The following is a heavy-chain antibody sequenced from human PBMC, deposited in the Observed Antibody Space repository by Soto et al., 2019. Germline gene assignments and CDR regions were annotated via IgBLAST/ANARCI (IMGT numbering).Heavy chain of an antibody. CDR1: GFTFSIYA. CDR2: IYSGGST. J-gene: IGHJ6*02. CDR3: ARDPHVDTAMVTSYYYYGMDV. V-gene: IGHV3-66*01. D-gene: IGHD5-18*01. Sequence: PGGSLRLSCSASGFTFSIYAMHWVRQAPGKGLEWVSVIYSGGSTYYADSVKGRFTISRDNSKNTLYLQMNSLRAEDTAVYYCARDPHVDTAMVTSYYYYGMDVWGQGTTVTVSS.